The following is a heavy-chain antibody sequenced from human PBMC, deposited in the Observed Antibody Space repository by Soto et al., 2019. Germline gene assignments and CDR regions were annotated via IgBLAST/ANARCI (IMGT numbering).Heavy chain of an antibody. Sequence: ASVKVSCKASGYTFTSYAMHWVRQAPGQRLEWMGWINAGNGNTKYSQKFQGRVTITRDTSASTAYMELSSLRSEDTAVYYCARAPQLLGWFDPWDQGTLVTVSS. J-gene: IGHJ5*02. V-gene: IGHV1-3*01. D-gene: IGHD1-26*01. CDR2: INAGNGNT. CDR1: GYTFTSYA. CDR3: ARAPQLLGWFDP.